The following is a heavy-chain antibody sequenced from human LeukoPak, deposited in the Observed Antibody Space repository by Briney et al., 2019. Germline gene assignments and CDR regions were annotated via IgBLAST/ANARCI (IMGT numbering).Heavy chain of an antibody. D-gene: IGHD6-19*01. Sequence: PSETLSLTCTVSGGSISSYYWSWTRQPPGKGLEWIGYAYYSGNTNYNPSLKSRVTISVDTSKNQFSLNLNSVTAADTAVYYCARGSGWLTDHWGQGTLVTVSS. V-gene: IGHV4-59*08. CDR3: ARGSGWLTDH. J-gene: IGHJ4*02. CDR1: GGSISSYY. CDR2: AYYSGNT.